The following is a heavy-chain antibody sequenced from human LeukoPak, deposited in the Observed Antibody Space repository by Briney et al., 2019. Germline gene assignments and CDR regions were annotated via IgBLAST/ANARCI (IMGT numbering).Heavy chain of an antibody. CDR1: GGSFSDYY. Sequence: SETLSLTCAVYGGSFSDYYWTWIRQPPGKGLEWIGEINHSGSPNNNPSLKSRVSISFDTSKNQFSLKLTSVTAADTAVYYCGSRRTAMFGVIKGPVDYWGQGTLVTVSS. J-gene: IGHJ4*02. CDR2: INHSGSP. CDR3: GSRRTAMFGVIKGPVDY. V-gene: IGHV4-34*01. D-gene: IGHD3-3*01.